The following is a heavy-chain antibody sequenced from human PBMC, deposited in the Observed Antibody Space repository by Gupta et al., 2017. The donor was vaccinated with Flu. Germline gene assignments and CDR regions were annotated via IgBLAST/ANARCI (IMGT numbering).Heavy chain of an antibody. CDR2: IYYSGST. Sequence: QVQLQESGPGLVKPSQTLSLTCTVSGGSISSGGYYCSWIRQHPGKGLEWIGYIYYSGSTYYNPYLKSRVTISVDTSKNQFSLKLSSVTAADTAVYYCARVESSGWRQGGMEYYFDYWGQGTLVTVSS. V-gene: IGHV4-31*03. D-gene: IGHD6-19*01. J-gene: IGHJ4*02. CDR3: ARVESSGWRQGGMEYYFDY. CDR1: GGSISSGGYY.